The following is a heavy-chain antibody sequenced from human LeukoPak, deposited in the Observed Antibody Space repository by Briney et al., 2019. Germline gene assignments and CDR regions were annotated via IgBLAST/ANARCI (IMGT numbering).Heavy chain of an antibody. CDR3: ARDGVVVVPAATSKDYYYYGMDV. D-gene: IGHD2-2*01. V-gene: IGHV3-7*01. CDR1: GFTFSSYW. J-gene: IGHJ6*02. CDR2: IKQDGSEK. Sequence: GSLRLSCAASGFTFSSYWMSWVRQAPGKGLEWVANIKQDGSEKYYVDSVKGRFTISRDNAKNSLYLQMNSLRAEDTAVYYCARDGVVVVPAATSKDYYYYGMDVWGQGTTVTVSS.